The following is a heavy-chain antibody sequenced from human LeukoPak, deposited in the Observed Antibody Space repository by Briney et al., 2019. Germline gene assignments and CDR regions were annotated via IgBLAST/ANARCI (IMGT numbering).Heavy chain of an antibody. CDR1: GGSIISYY. CDR2: ISTSGST. CDR3: ARDHDSSGYYYLSFDY. V-gene: IGHV4-4*07. Sequence: SSETLSVTCIVPGGSIISYYWSWIRQPAGKGLEWIGRISTSGSTNYNPSLKSRVTMSIDTSKNQFSLKLSSVTAADTAVYYCARDHDSSGYYYLSFDYWGQGTLVTVSS. D-gene: IGHD3-22*01. J-gene: IGHJ4*02.